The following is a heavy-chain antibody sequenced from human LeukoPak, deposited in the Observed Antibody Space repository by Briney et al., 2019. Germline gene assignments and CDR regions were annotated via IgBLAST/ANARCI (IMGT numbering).Heavy chain of an antibody. D-gene: IGHD3-22*01. V-gene: IGHV1-18*01. Sequence: GASVKVSCKASGYTFTSYGISWVRQAPGQGLEWMGWISAYNGNTNYAQKLQGRVTMTTDTSTSTAYMELRSLRSDDTAVYYCARDPPVLVVINQGDYWGQGTLVTVSS. CDR3: ARDPPVLVVINQGDY. CDR1: GYTFTSYG. J-gene: IGHJ4*02. CDR2: ISAYNGNT.